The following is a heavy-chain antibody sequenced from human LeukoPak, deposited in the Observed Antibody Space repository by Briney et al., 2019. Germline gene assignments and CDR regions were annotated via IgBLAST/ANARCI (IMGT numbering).Heavy chain of an antibody. Sequence: GSLRLSCAASGFTFSSYAMSWVRQAPGKGLEWIGEINHSGSTNYNPSLKSRVTISVDTSKNQFSLKLSSVTAADTAVYYCARVYDFWSGYYTYYFDYWGQGTLVTVSS. CDR1: GFTFSSYA. CDR2: INHSGST. J-gene: IGHJ4*02. CDR3: ARVYDFWSGYYTYYFDY. D-gene: IGHD3-3*01. V-gene: IGHV4-34*01.